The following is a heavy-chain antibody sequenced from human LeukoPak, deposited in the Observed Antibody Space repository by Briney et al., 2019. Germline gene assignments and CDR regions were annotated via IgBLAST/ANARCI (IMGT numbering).Heavy chain of an antibody. Sequence: GGSLRLSCAASGFSFSSFIMNWVRQAPGKGLEWISYISSSGTTINYADSVKGRFSVSRDNAKNSLFLHMNSLRAEDTAVYYCVRLINYAGDPWGQGTEVIVSS. V-gene: IGHV3-48*04. CDR3: VRLINYAGDP. D-gene: IGHD3-16*01. CDR2: ISSSGTTI. J-gene: IGHJ5*02. CDR1: GFSFSSFI.